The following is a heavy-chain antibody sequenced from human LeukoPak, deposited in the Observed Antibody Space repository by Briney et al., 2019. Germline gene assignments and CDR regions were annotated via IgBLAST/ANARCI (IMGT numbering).Heavy chain of an antibody. Sequence: SETLSLTCTVSGDFINSLDLWSWVRQPPGKGLEWIGEMYLSGTTHSNPSVKSRVTISIDKSKNQFFLNLSSVTAADTAVYYCAGLVGRYSSGLYYYYFDYWGQGTLVTVSS. J-gene: IGHJ4*02. V-gene: IGHV4-4*02. CDR2: MYLSGTT. CDR3: AGLVGRYSSGLYYYYFDY. CDR1: GDFINSLDL. D-gene: IGHD3-22*01.